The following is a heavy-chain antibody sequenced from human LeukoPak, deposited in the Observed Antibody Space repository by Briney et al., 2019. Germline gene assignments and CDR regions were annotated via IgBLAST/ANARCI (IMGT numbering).Heavy chain of an antibody. D-gene: IGHD6-13*01. CDR3: ARLAVQGWFDP. J-gene: IGHJ5*02. CDR2: INPSGGST. V-gene: IGHV1-46*03. Sequence: ASVKVSCKASGYTFTSYDINWVRQATGQGLEWMGIINPSGGSTSYAQKFQGRVTMTRDTSTSTVYMELSSLRSEDTAVYYCARLAVQGWFDPWGQGTLVTVSS. CDR1: GYTFTSYD.